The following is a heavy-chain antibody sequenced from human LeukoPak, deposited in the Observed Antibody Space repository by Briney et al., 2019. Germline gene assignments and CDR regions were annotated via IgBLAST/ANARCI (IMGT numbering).Heavy chain of an antibody. V-gene: IGHV1-8*01. D-gene: IGHD3-10*01. CDR2: MNPNSGNT. Sequence: ASVKVSCKASGYTFTGYDINWVRQATGQGLEWMGWMNPNSGNTGYAQKFQGRVTMTRNTSISTAYMELSSLRSEDTAVYYCARGGVRGLDYYYYYGMDVWGQGTTVTVSS. CDR1: GYTFTGYD. CDR3: ARGGVRGLDYYYYYGMDV. J-gene: IGHJ6*02.